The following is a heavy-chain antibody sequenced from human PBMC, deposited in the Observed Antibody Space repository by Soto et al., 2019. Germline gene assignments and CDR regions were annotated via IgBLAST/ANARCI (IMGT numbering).Heavy chain of an antibody. CDR2: IYYSGST. J-gene: IGHJ5*02. CDR3: ARWWSGSRQGFDP. Sequence: QVQLQESGPGLVKPSQTLSLTCTVSGGSISSGDYYWSWIRQHPGKGLEWIGYIYYSGSTYYNPSLKSRVTISVDTYKNQSSLKLSSVTDADTAVYYCARWWSGSRQGFDPWGQGTLVTVSS. D-gene: IGHD3-3*01. V-gene: IGHV4-31*03. CDR1: GGSISSGDYY.